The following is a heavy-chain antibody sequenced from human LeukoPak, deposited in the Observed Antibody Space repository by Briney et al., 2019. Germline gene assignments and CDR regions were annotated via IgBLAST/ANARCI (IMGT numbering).Heavy chain of an antibody. CDR1: GGSISSYH. CDR3: ARVVAGRRFDP. J-gene: IGHJ5*02. D-gene: IGHD6-19*01. Sequence: SETLSLTCTVSGGSISSYHWSWIRQPPGKGLEWIGYIYYSGSTNYNPSLKSRVTISVGTSKNQFSLKLSSVTAAETAVYYCARVVAGRRFDPWGQGTLVTVSS. V-gene: IGHV4-59*01. CDR2: IYYSGST.